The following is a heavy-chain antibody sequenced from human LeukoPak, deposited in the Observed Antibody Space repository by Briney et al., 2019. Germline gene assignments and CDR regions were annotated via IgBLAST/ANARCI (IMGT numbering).Heavy chain of an antibody. J-gene: IGHJ4*02. V-gene: IGHV3-21*01. CDR1: GFTFSSYS. CDR2: ISSSSSYI. Sequence: TTGGSLRLSCAASGFTFSSYSMNWVRQAPGKGLEWVSSISSSSSYIYYADSVKGRFTISRDNAKNSLYLQMNSLRAEDTAVYYCARGPLFVLPGQWELFDYWGQGTLVTVSS. D-gene: IGHD1-26*01. CDR3: ARGPLFVLPGQWELFDY.